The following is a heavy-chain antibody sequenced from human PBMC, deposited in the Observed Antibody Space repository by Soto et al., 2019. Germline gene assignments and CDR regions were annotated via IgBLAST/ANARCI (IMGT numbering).Heavy chain of an antibody. CDR2: ISSSGSTI. CDR3: ARDFEDRRAFDI. V-gene: IGHV3-11*01. J-gene: IGHJ3*02. Sequence: PGWSPRLSCAASGFTFRDYYMSWIRQAPGKGLEWVSYISSSGSTIYYADSVKGRFTISRDNAKNSLYLQMNSLRAEDTAVYYCARDFEDRRAFDIWGQGTMVTVSS. CDR1: GFTFRDYY.